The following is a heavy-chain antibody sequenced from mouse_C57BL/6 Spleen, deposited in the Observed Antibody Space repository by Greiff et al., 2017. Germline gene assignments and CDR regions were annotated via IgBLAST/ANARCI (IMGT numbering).Heavy chain of an antibody. V-gene: IGHV1-81*01. Sequence: VKLVESGAELARPGASVKLSCKASGYTFTSYGISWVKQRTGQGLEWIGEIYPRSGNTYYNEKFKGKATLTADKSSSTAYMELRSLTSEDSAVYFCARGGVDGYYRFDYWGQGTTLTVSS. CDR2: IYPRSGNT. J-gene: IGHJ2*01. CDR1: GYTFTSYG. CDR3: ARGGVDGYYRFDY. D-gene: IGHD2-3*01.